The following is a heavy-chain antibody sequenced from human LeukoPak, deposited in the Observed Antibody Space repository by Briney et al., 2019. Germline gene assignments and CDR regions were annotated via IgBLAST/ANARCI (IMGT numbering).Heavy chain of an antibody. CDR3: ARGTYGEYGGPAY. V-gene: IGHV3-48*02. D-gene: IGHD4-17*01. Sequence: ARGSLRLSCAASGFTSSNYCMNWVRHAPGKGLEWVSYISSSGSAMYYADSVRGRFTISRDNAENSLFLQMNSLRDEDTAVYYCARGTYGEYGGPAYWGQGTLVTVSS. J-gene: IGHJ4*02. CDR1: GFTSSNYC. CDR2: ISSSGSAM.